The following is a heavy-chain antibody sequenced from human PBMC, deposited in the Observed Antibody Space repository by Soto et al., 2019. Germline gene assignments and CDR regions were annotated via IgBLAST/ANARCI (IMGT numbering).Heavy chain of an antibody. V-gene: IGHV4-59*02. CDR1: APSVGSSD. D-gene: IGHD2-21*01. Sequence: PAPTRSHRCPVSAPSVGSSDEVLLRQSPGKGLEWIGYVYYSGSTNYNPSLKSRVTISVDTSKNQFSLKLSSVTAADTAVYYCATFSDLEWLDPWGPGTRVNASA. J-gene: IGHJ5*02. CDR2: VYYSGST. CDR3: ATFSDLEWLDP.